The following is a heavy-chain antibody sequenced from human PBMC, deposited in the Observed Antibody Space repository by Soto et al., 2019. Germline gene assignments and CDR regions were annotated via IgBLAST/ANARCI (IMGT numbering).Heavy chain of an antibody. V-gene: IGHV1-69*13. J-gene: IGHJ4*02. CDR3: ARYAYYYDSSGYYFGD. CDR2: IIPIFGTA. CDR1: GGTFSSYA. D-gene: IGHD3-22*01. Sequence: GASVKVSCKASGGTFSSYAISWVRQAPGQGLEWMGGIIPIFGTANYAQKFQGRVTITADESTSTAYMELSSLRFEDTAVYYCARYAYYYDSSGYYFGDWGQGTLVTVSS.